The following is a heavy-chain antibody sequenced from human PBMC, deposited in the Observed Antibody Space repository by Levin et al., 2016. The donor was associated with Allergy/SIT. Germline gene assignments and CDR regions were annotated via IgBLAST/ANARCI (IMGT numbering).Heavy chain of an antibody. CDR2: IKSKTDGGTT. D-gene: IGHD2-2*01. Sequence: GGSLRLSCAVSGFTFSNAWMSWVRQAPGKGLEWVGRIKSKTDGGTTDYAAPVKGRFTISRDDSKNTLYLQMNSLKTEDTAVYYCTTDRGWCSSTSCYPAPFDYWGQGTLVTVSS. CDR3: TTDRGWCSSTSCYPAPFDY. J-gene: IGHJ4*02. V-gene: IGHV3-15*01. CDR1: GFTFSNAW.